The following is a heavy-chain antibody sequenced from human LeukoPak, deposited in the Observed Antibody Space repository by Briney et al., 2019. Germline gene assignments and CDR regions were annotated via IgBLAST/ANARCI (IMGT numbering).Heavy chain of an antibody. J-gene: IGHJ4*02. CDR1: GGSFSGYY. D-gene: IGHD4-17*01. CDR2: INHSGST. Sequence: SETLSLTCAVYGGSFSGYYWSWIRQPPGKGLEWIGEINHSGSTNYNPSLKSRVTISVDTSKNQFSLKLSSVTAADTAVYYCASSYGDYVEYYFGYWGQGTLVTVSS. CDR3: ASSYGDYVEYYFGY. V-gene: IGHV4-34*01.